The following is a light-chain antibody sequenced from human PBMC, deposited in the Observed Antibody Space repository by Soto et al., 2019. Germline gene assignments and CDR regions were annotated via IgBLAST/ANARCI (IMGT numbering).Light chain of an antibody. CDR2: EVS. CDR1: SRDVGGYNY. J-gene: IGLJ2*01. CDR3: SSYTSSSTLVV. Sequence: QSALTQPASVSGSPGQSITIYCTGTSRDVGGYNYVSWYQQHPGKAPKLMIYEVSNRPSGVSNRFSGSKSGNTASLTISGRQAEDEADYYCSSYTSSSTLVVFGGGTKLTVL. V-gene: IGLV2-14*01.